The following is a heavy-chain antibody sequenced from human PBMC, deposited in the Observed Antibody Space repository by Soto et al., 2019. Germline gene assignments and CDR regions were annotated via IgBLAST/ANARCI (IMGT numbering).Heavy chain of an antibody. Sequence: EVQLLESGGGLVQPGGSLRLSCAASGFTFNNYAMPWVRQAPGKGLEWVSAISGGGDTTSYADSVKGRFTVSRDGSKKTLNLQMSSLRAEDTSLYYCGIGRGGSGSLTPRVDFWGQGTLVTVSS. CDR2: ISGGGDTT. D-gene: IGHD3-10*01. J-gene: IGHJ4*02. CDR3: GIGRGGSGSLTPRVDF. V-gene: IGHV3-23*01. CDR1: GFTFNNYA.